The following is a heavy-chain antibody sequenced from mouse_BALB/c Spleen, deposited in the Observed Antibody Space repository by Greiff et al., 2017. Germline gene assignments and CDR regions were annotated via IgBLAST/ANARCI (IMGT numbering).Heavy chain of an antibody. CDR3: ARGSYGNYVGNYYAMDY. CDR2: ISSGSSTI. V-gene: IGHV5-17*02. J-gene: IGHJ4*01. Sequence: EVQGVESGGGLVQPGGSRKLSCAASGFTFSSFGMHWVRQAPEKGLEWVAYISSGSSTIYYADTVKGRFTISRDNPKNTLFLQMTSLRSEDTAMYYCARGSYGNYVGNYYAMDYWGQGTSVTVSS. CDR1: GFTFSSFG. D-gene: IGHD2-1*01.